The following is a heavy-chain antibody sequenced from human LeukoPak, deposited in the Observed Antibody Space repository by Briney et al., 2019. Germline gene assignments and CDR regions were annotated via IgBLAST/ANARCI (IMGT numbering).Heavy chain of an antibody. V-gene: IGHV1-18*01. CDR1: GYTFTSYG. J-gene: IGHJ4*02. Sequence: ASVKVSCKASGYTFTSYGIGWVRQAPGQGLEWMGWISAYNGNTNYAQKLQGRVTMTTDTSTSTAYMELRSLRSDDTAVYYCARDAGDISTGYYWFPFDYWGQGTLVTVSS. D-gene: IGHD3-9*01. CDR2: ISAYNGNT. CDR3: ARDAGDISTGYYWFPFDY.